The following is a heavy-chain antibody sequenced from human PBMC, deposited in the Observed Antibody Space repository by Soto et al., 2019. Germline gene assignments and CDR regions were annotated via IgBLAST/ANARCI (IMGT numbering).Heavy chain of an antibody. CDR2: ISAYNGNT. V-gene: IGHV1-18*01. CDR1: GYSFTTYY. J-gene: IGHJ6*02. CDR3: ARDNPPMGV. Sequence: ASVKVSCKASGYSFTTYYISWVRQAPGQGLEWMGWISAYNGNTKYAQKLQGRVTMTTDTSTSTAYMELRSLRSDDTAVYYCARDNPPMGVWGQGTTVTVSS.